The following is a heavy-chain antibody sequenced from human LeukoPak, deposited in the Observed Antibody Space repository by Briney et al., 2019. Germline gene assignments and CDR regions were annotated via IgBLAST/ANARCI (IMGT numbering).Heavy chain of an antibody. Sequence: SETLSLTCTVSGGSISSSSHYWGWIRQPPGKGLEWIGSIYYSGSTYYNPSLKSRVTISVDTSKNQFSLKLSSVTAADTAVYYCATYSGRDLDYWGQGTLVTVSS. D-gene: IGHD6-19*01. CDR3: ATYSGRDLDY. CDR2: IYYSGST. J-gene: IGHJ4*02. V-gene: IGHV4-39*01. CDR1: GGSISSSSHY.